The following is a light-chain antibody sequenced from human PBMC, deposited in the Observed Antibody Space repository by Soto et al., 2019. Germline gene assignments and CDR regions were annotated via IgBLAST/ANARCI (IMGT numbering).Light chain of an antibody. CDR1: QSVSSTY. CDR2: GAS. CDR3: QQDGSSSYT. V-gene: IGKV3-20*01. Sequence: EIVLTQSPGTLSLSPGERATLSCRASQSVSSTYLAWYQQNPGQAPRLLIYGASSRATGIPDRFSGSGSGTDFTLTISGLEPEDFAVYFCQQDGSSSYTFGQGTKLEIK. J-gene: IGKJ2*01.